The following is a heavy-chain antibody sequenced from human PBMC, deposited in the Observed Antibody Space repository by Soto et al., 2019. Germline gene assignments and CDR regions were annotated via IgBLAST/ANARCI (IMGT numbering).Heavy chain of an antibody. CDR3: AREGLLYRSSPLAY. Sequence: SETLSLTCGVYGGSFRNYYWIWVRQPPGKGLEWIGEVNHSGEATYNPSLQSRITISLDTSNNQFSLKLSSVTAADTAVYYCAREGLLYRSSPLAYWGQGTLVTVSS. CDR2: VNHSGEA. J-gene: IGHJ4*02. D-gene: IGHD6-6*01. V-gene: IGHV4-34*01. CDR1: GGSFRNYY.